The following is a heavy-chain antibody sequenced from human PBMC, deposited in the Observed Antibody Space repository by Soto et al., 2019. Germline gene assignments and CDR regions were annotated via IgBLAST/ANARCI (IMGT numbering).Heavy chain of an antibody. V-gene: IGHV3-21*01. Sequence: GGSLRLSCAASGFTLSGYTMNWVRQAPGKGLEWVSSITSSSSYIYYADSVKGRFTISRDNAKNSLYLQMNSLRAEDTAVYYCARQTTTVFDYWGQAPLVTVSS. J-gene: IGHJ4*02. D-gene: IGHD4-4*01. CDR2: ITSSSSYI. CDR1: GFTLSGYT. CDR3: ARQTTTVFDY.